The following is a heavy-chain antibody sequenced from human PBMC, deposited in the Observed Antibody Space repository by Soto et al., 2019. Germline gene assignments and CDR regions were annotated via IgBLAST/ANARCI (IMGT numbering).Heavy chain of an antibody. CDR3: ARVGGSRTTGFDY. Sequence: QVQLQESGPGLVKPSETLSLTCTVSGGSISSYYWSWIRQPPGKGLEWIGDVSYSGSTSYNPSLESRITISADTSQRQFSPKGTSVTAADTAVYYCARVGGSRTTGFDYWGQGTLVTVSS. D-gene: IGHD1-1*01. CDR1: GGSISSYY. CDR2: VSYSGST. J-gene: IGHJ4*02. V-gene: IGHV4-59*13.